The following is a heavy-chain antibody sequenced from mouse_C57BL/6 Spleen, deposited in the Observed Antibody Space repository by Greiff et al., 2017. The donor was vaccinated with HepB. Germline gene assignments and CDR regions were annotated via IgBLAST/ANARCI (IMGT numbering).Heavy chain of an antibody. CDR2: ISSGGSYT. V-gene: IGHV5-6*01. D-gene: IGHD1-1*02. CDR3: AIRGWEEAMDY. CDR1: GFTFSSYG. J-gene: IGHJ4*01. Sequence: EVQRVESGGDLVKPGGSLKLSCAASGFTFSSYGMSWVRQTPDKRLEWVATISSGGSYTYYPDSVKGRFTISRDNAKNTLYLQMSSLKSEDTAMYYCAIRGWEEAMDYWGQGTSVTVSS.